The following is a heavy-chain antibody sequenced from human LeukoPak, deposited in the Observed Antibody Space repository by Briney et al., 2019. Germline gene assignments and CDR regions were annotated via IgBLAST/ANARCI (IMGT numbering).Heavy chain of an antibody. CDR2: IYDSGSA. D-gene: IGHD6-13*01. CDR3: ARVTGYMVEDYFDY. CDR1: GGSISSYY. J-gene: IGHJ4*02. Sequence: SETLSLTCAVSGGSISSYYWSWIRQPPGKGLEWIGYIYDSGSANYLPSLKSRVTISVDTSKTRFSLRLSSVTAADTAVYYCARVTGYMVEDYFDYWGQGTLVTVSS. V-gene: IGHV4-59*01.